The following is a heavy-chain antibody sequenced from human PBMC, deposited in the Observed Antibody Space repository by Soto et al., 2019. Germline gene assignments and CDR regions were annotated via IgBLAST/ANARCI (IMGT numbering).Heavy chain of an antibody. CDR1: GGTFSSYA. CDR3: ASSKLLGGFDY. V-gene: IGHV1-18*01. J-gene: IGHJ4*02. Sequence: ASVKVSCKASGGTFSSYAISWVRQAPGQGLEWMGWISAYNGNTNYAQKLQGRVTMTTDTSTSTAYMELRSLRSDDTAVYYCASSKLLGGFDYWGQGTLVTVSS. D-gene: IGHD3-16*01. CDR2: ISAYNGNT.